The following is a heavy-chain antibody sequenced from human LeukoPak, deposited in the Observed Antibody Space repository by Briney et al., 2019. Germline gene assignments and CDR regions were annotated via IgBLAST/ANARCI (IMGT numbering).Heavy chain of an antibody. CDR3: AKDIGCSSTTCYIDS. J-gene: IGHJ4*02. D-gene: IGHD2-2*02. Sequence: PGGSLRLSCAAAGFTFDRYTMHWVRHPPGKGLEWVSLINWDGGTTYYADSVKGRFTISRDNNKNSLYLQMNSLRTEDTALYYCAKDIGCSSTTCYIDSWGQGTLVTVSS. CDR1: GFTFDRYT. V-gene: IGHV3-43*01. CDR2: INWDGGTT.